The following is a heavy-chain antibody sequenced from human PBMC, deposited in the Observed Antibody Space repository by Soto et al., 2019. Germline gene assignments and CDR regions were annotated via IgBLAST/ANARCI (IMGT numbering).Heavy chain of an antibody. CDR1: GFSFISYG. CDR2: IWHDGSYK. J-gene: IGHJ4*02. V-gene: IGHV3-33*01. Sequence: GGSLRVSCAASGFSFISYGMHWVRQAPCKGLEWVAVIWHDGSYKYYADSVKGRFTISRDNSKNTLYLQMNSLRAEDTAVYYCARDRDSSGHGFFDYWGQGTPVTVS. D-gene: IGHD3-22*01. CDR3: ARDRDSSGHGFFDY.